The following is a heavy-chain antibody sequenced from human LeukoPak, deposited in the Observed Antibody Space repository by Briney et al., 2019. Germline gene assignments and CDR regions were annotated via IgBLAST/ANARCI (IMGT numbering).Heavy chain of an antibody. D-gene: IGHD1-26*01. CDR2: IRYDGSNK. CDR1: GFTFSSYG. V-gene: IGHV3-30*02. J-gene: IGHJ3*02. Sequence: PGGSLRLSCAASGFTFSSYGMHWVRQAPGKGLEWVAFIRYDGSNKYYADSVKGRFTISRDNSKNTLYLQMNSLRAEDTAVYYCAKGGPGPEGALDAFDIWGQGTMVTVSS. CDR3: AKGGPGPEGALDAFDI.